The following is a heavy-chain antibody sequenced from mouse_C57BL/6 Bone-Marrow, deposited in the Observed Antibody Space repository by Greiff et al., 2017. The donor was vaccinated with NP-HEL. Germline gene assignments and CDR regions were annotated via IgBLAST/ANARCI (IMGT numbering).Heavy chain of an antibody. CDR3: ARDDGYPSFDY. CDR2: IYPRSGNT. D-gene: IGHD2-3*01. J-gene: IGHJ2*01. Sequence: VQLVESGAELARPGASVKLSCKASGYTFTSYGISWVKQRTGQGLEWIGEIYPRSGNTYYNEKFKGKATLTADKSSSTAYMELRSLTSEDSAVYFCARDDGYPSFDYWGQGTTLTVSS. V-gene: IGHV1-81*01. CDR1: GYTFTSYG.